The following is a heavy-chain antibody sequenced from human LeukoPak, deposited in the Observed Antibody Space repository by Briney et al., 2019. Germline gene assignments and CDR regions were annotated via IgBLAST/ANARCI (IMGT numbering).Heavy chain of an antibody. J-gene: IGHJ4*02. Sequence: PGGTLRLSCAASGFTFSSYWMSWVRQAPGKGLEWVADIKQDGSEKYYVDSVKGRFTISRDNAKKSLYLQMNSLRAEDTAVYYCARDTSKLGPGTDYWGQGTLVTVSS. CDR2: IKQDGSEK. V-gene: IGHV3-7*01. CDR3: ARDTSKLGPGTDY. CDR1: GFTFSSYW. D-gene: IGHD7-27*01.